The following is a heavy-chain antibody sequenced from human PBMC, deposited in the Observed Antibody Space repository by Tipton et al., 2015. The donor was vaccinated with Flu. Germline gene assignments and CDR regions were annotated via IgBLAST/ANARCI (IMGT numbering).Heavy chain of an antibody. CDR2: INRGGSEK. Sequence: LSLTCSVSGDSIGSDYFWGWVRQAPGKGLEWVANINRGGSEKYYVDSVKGRFTISRDNAKNSLHLQMNSLRAEDTAVYYCARTRGGYCTSSSCYADYFDYWGQGTLVTVSS. D-gene: IGHD2-2*01. V-gene: IGHV3-7*01. CDR3: ARTRGGYCTSSSCYADYFDY. J-gene: IGHJ4*02. CDR1: GDSIGSDY.